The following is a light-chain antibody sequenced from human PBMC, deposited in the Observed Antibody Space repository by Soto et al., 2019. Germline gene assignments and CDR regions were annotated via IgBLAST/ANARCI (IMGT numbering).Light chain of an antibody. CDR3: QQYGSALTWT. Sequence: IVWTQSPGPLSLSPGARATLSCRASQSVSSSHLAWYQQKPGQAPRLLIYGASSRATGIPDRLSGGGSGTDFTLTISRLEPEDFAVYYCQQYGSALTWTFGQGTKVEIK. V-gene: IGKV3-20*01. CDR1: QSVSSSH. CDR2: GAS. J-gene: IGKJ1*01.